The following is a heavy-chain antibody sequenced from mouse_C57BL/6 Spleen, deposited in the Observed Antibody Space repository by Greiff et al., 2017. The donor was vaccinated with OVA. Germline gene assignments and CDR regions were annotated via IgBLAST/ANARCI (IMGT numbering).Heavy chain of an antibody. CDR2: IDPSDSYT. D-gene: IGHD1-1*01. J-gene: IGHJ2*01. CDR1: GYTFTSYW. CDR3: ATYYYGSSRGFDY. V-gene: IGHV1-69*01. Sequence: QVQLQQPGAELVMPGASVKLSCKASGYTFTSYWMHWVKQRPGQGLEWIGEIDPSDSYTNYNQKFKGKSTLTVDKSSSTANMQLSSLTSEDSAVYYCATYYYGSSRGFDYWGQGTTLTVSS.